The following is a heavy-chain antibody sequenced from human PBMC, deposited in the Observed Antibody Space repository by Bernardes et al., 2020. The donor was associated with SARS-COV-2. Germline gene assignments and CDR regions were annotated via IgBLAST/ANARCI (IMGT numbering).Heavy chain of an antibody. V-gene: IGHV3-21*01. D-gene: IGHD2-15*01. J-gene: IGHJ4*02. CDR1: GFTFSSYS. Sequence: VGSLILSCAASGFTFSSYSMNWVRQAPGTGLEWVSSISSSSSYIYYADSVKGRFTISRDNAKNSLYLQMNSLRAEDTAVYYCARDGAGGTLATKEGDIVVVVAATNDYWGQGTLVTVSS. CDR2: ISSSSSYI. CDR3: ARDGAGGTLATKEGDIVVVVAATNDY.